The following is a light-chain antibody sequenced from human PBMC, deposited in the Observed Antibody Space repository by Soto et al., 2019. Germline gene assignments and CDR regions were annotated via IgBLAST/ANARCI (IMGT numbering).Light chain of an antibody. Sequence: EIMMTQSPATLSVSPGESATPSCRASQSVRNNLAWYQHKPGQAPRRLIYYASTMATGIPARFSGSGSGTEFTLTISSLQSEDVALYYCQQYNDWPPITFGQGTRLEIK. V-gene: IGKV3-15*01. CDR3: QQYNDWPPIT. CDR1: QSVRNN. CDR2: YAS. J-gene: IGKJ5*01.